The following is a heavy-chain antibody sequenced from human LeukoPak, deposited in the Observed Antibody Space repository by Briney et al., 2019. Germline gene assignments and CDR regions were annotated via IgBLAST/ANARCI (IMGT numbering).Heavy chain of an antibody. D-gene: IGHD1-26*01. CDR1: GGTFSSYA. J-gene: IGHJ4*02. V-gene: IGHV1-69*13. Sequence: SVKVSCKASGGTFSSYAISWVRQAPGQGLEWMGGIIPIFGTANYAQKFQGRVTITADESTSTAYMELSSLRSEDTAVYYCAKYLSMGSRTFDYWGQGILVTVSS. CDR3: AKYLSMGSRTFDY. CDR2: IIPIFGTA.